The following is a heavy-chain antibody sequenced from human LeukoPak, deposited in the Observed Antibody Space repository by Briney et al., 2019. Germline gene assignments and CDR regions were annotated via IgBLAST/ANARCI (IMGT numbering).Heavy chain of an antibody. CDR3: ARCIAARPWADY. CDR2: IYYSGST. J-gene: IGHJ4*02. D-gene: IGHD6-6*01. V-gene: IGHV4-31*03. CDR1: GGSISSGGYY. Sequence: PSGTLSLTCTVSGGSISSGGYYWSWLRQHPGKGLEWIGYIYYSGSTYYNPSLKSRVTISVDTSKNQFSLKLSSVTAADTAVYYCARCIAARPWADYWGQGTLVTVSS.